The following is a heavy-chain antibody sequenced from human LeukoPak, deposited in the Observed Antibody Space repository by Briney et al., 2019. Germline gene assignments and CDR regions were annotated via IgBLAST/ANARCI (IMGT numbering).Heavy chain of an antibody. D-gene: IGHD3-3*01. V-gene: IGHV3-74*01. CDR3: ARVSSGCYFGYYYYYMAV. CDR1: GFTFSNYW. CDR2: INSDGSST. Sequence: GGSLRLSCAASGFTFSNYWMHRVRQAPGKGLVWVSRINSDGSSTSYADSVKGRFTISRDNAKNTLYLQMNSLRAEDTAVYYCARVSSGCYFGYYYYYMAVWGKGTTVTVPS. J-gene: IGHJ6*03.